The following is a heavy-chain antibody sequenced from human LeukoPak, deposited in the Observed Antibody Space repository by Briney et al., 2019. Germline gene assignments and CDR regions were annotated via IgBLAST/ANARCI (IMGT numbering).Heavy chain of an antibody. D-gene: IGHD6-13*01. J-gene: IGHJ4*02. Sequence: PSETLSLTCSVSGGSIRSYYWSWIRQPPGKGLEWIGEINHSGSTNYNPSLKSRVTISVDTSKNQFSLRLSSVTAADTAVYYCARGVAAAGTDYWGQGTLVTVSS. CDR1: GGSIRSYY. CDR3: ARGVAAAGTDY. V-gene: IGHV4-34*01. CDR2: INHSGST.